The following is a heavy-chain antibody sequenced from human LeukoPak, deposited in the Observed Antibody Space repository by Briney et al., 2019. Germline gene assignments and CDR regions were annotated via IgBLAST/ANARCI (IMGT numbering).Heavy chain of an antibody. J-gene: IGHJ6*03. Sequence: GGSLRLSCAASGFTFTNSWMAWVRQAPGKGLEWVSAISGSGVSTYYADSVKGRFTISRDNSKNTLHLQMNSLRPEDTAVYYCAKQAGPSYYYYMDVWGKGTTVTVSS. CDR2: ISGSGVST. CDR3: AKQAGPSYYYYMDV. CDR1: GFTFTNSW. V-gene: IGHV3-23*01.